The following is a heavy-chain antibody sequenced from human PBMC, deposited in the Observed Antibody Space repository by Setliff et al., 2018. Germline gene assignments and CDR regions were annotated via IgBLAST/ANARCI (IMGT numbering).Heavy chain of an antibody. CDR1: GGSISSGGYY. J-gene: IGHJ3*02. CDR3: ARVALVVVIRNAFDI. Sequence: SETLSLTCTVSGGSISSGGYYWSWIRQHPGKGLEWIGYIYYSGSTYYNPSLKSRVTISVDTSKNQFSLRLSSVTAADTAVYYCARVALVVVIRNAFDIWGQGTMVTV. V-gene: IGHV4-31*03. D-gene: IGHD2-21*01. CDR2: IYYSGST.